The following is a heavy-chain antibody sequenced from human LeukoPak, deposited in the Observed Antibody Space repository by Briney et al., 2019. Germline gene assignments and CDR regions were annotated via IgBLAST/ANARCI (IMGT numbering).Heavy chain of an antibody. D-gene: IGHD5-12*01. CDR3: ARSGDSGYDKGDV. V-gene: IGHV3-74*01. J-gene: IGHJ6*04. CDR1: GFTFSSSW. Sequence: GGSLRPSCAASGFTFSSSWMNWVRQGPGKGLLWLSRISNDGTATNYADSVKGRFTISRDNAKNTVYLQMNSLRAEDTAVYYCARSGDSGYDKGDVWGKGTTVTVSS. CDR2: ISNDGTAT.